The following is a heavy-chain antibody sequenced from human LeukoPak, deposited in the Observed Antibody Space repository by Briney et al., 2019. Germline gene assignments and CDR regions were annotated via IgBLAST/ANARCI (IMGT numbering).Heavy chain of an antibody. D-gene: IGHD3-22*01. J-gene: IGHJ4*02. CDR3: ARYYYDSSGYYYEGVYYFDY. CDR1: GFTFSSYE. V-gene: IGHV3-48*03. CDR2: ISSSGSTI. Sequence: PGGSLRLSCAASGFTFSSYEMNWVRQAPGKGLEWVSYISSSGSTIYYADSVKGRFTISRDNAKNSLYLQMNSLGAEDTAVYYCARYYYDSSGYYYEGVYYFDYWGQGTLVTVSS.